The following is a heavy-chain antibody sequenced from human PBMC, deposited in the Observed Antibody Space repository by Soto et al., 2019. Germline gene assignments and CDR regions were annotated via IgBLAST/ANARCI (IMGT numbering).Heavy chain of an antibody. Sequence: HGGSLRLSWSVSGLTVSGTQVSGGRLAPGKGLRWVSVIYSAGSTYYAKAVKGRFTISRDISENKIFLELNGLTVDDTAVYYCARAREPEYSSSIFFDYWGRGTVVTVSS. J-gene: IGHJ4*01. CDR2: IYSAGST. CDR3: ARAREPEYSSSIFFDY. V-gene: IGHV3-53*01. CDR1: GLTVSGTQ. D-gene: IGHD6-6*01.